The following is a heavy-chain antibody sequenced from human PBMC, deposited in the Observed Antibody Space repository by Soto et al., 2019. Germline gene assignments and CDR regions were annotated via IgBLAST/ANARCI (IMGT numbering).Heavy chain of an antibody. Sequence: PSETLSLTCTVSGGSVSSGSYYWSWIRQPPGKGLEWIGYIYYSGSTNYNPSLKSRVTISVDTSKNQFSLKLSSVTAADTAVYYCARDISPDNWFDPWGQGTLVTVSS. CDR2: IYYSGST. D-gene: IGHD2-2*01. CDR3: ARDISPDNWFDP. J-gene: IGHJ5*02. CDR1: GGSVSSGSYY. V-gene: IGHV4-61*01.